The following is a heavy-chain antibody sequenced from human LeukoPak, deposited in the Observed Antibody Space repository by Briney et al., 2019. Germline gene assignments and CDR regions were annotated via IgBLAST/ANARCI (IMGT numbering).Heavy chain of an antibody. Sequence: GGSLRLSCAASGFTFSNYGMHWVRQAPGKGLEWVAFIRYDGSNKYFAESVKGRFTISRDNSKNTLYLQMNSLRAEDTALYYCARDPDGLRGSLTAYDYWGQGTLVTVSS. J-gene: IGHJ4*02. CDR1: GFTFSNYG. D-gene: IGHD3-9*01. CDR2: IRYDGSNK. CDR3: ARDPDGLRGSLTAYDY. V-gene: IGHV3-30*02.